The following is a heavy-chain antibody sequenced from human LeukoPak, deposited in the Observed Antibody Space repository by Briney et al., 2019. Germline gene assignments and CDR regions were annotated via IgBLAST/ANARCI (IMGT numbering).Heavy chain of an antibody. J-gene: IGHJ4*02. V-gene: IGHV1-18*01. CDR1: GYTFSSYG. D-gene: IGHD1-1*01. Sequence: ASVKASCKASGYTFSSYGFSCVRQAPGQGVEWMGWINAYNGNTNYAQNLQSRVTMTTDTSTSTAYMELRSLRSDDTAVYYCARRQDTTLNFDYWGQGTLVTVSS. CDR3: ARRQDTTLNFDY. CDR2: INAYNGNT.